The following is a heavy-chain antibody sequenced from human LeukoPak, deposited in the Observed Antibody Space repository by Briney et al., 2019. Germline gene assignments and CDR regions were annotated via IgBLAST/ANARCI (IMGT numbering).Heavy chain of an antibody. J-gene: IGHJ4*02. CDR1: GGSISSYY. CDR2: IYYSGST. D-gene: IGHD5-12*01. CDR3: ARGGGYSGYDSLFDY. V-gene: IGHV4-59*01. Sequence: SETLSLTCTVSGGSISSYYWSWIRQPPGKGLEWIGYIYYSGSTNYNPSLKSRVTISVDTSKNQFSLKLSSVTAADTAVYYCARGGGYSGYDSLFDYWGQGTLVTVSS.